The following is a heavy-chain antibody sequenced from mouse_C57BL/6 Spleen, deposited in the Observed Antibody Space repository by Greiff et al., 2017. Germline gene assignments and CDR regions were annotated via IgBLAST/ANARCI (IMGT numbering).Heavy chain of an antibody. CDR3: ARHSSGYSSFDY. D-gene: IGHD3-2*02. V-gene: IGHV1-78*01. CDR1: VYTFTDHT. CDR2: IYPRDGST. Sequence: VKLVESDAELVKPGASVKISCKVSVYTFTDHTIHWMKQRPEQGLEWIGYIYPRDGSTKYNEKFKGKATLTADKSSSTAYMQLNSLTSEDSAVYFCARHSSGYSSFDYWGQGTTLTVSS. J-gene: IGHJ2*01.